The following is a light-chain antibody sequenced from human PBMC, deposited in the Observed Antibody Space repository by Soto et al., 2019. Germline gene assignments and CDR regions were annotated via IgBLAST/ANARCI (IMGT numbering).Light chain of an antibody. CDR3: SSYTSSSTLVL. CDR1: SSDIGDYNY. Sequence: QSVLTQPASVSGSPGQSITISCTGTSSDIGDYNYVSWYQQHPGKAPKLMIYDVSNRPSGVSNRFSGSKSGNTASLTISGLQAEDEDDYYCSSYTSSSTLVLFGGGTKLTVL. CDR2: DVS. V-gene: IGLV2-14*01. J-gene: IGLJ2*01.